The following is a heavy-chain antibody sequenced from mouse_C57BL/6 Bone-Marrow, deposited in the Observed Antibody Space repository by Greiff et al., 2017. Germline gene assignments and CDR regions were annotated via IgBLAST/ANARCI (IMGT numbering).Heavy chain of an antibody. Sequence: VQLQQSGPVLVKPGASVKMSCKASGYTFTDYYMNWVKQSHGKSLEWIGVINPYNGGTSYNQKFKGKATLTVDKSSSTAYMELNSLTSEDSSVYYCARRGDIYYDYDGAMDYWGQGTSVTVSS. D-gene: IGHD2-4*01. CDR1: GYTFTDYY. CDR2: INPYNGGT. J-gene: IGHJ4*01. V-gene: IGHV1-19*01. CDR3: ARRGDIYYDYDGAMDY.